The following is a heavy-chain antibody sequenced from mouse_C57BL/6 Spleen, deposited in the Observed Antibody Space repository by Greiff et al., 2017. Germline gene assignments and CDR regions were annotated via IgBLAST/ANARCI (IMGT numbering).Heavy chain of an antibody. CDR2: ISGGGGNT. V-gene: IGHV5-9*04. CDR3: ARWYYGLFDY. J-gene: IGHJ2*01. D-gene: IGHD1-1*01. Sequence: DVQLQESGGGLVKPGGSLKLSCAASGFTFSSYTMSWVRQTPEKRLEWVATISGGGGNTYYPDSVKGRFTISRDNAKNTLYLQMSSLRSEDTALYYCARWYYGLFDYWGQGTTLTVSS. CDR1: GFTFSSYT.